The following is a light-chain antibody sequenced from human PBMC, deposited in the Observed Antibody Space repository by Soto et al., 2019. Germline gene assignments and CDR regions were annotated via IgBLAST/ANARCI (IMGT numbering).Light chain of an antibody. Sequence: DFVMTQSPDSLAVSLGERATINCKSSQSVLYSSRDKNYLAWYQQKPGQPPKLLIYWASTRESGVPDRFSGSGSGTDFTLTISSLQAEDVAVYYCHQYYSTPWTFGQGTKVEIK. J-gene: IGKJ1*01. CDR3: HQYYSTPWT. CDR2: WAS. V-gene: IGKV4-1*01. CDR1: QSVLYSSRDKNY.